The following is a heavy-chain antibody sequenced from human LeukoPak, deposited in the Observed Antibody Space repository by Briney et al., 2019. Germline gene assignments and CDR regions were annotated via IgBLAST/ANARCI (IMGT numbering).Heavy chain of an antibody. Sequence: SETLSLTCTVSGGSISTYYWILIRQSAGKGLEWIGRIYTSGSTDYNPSLKSRVTMSVDTSKNQLSLKLSSVTAADTAVYYCASRRCSTTCPEDYWGQGTLVTVSS. J-gene: IGHJ4*02. CDR1: GGSISTYY. V-gene: IGHV4-4*07. CDR2: IYTSGST. D-gene: IGHD2-2*01. CDR3: ASRRCSTTCPEDY.